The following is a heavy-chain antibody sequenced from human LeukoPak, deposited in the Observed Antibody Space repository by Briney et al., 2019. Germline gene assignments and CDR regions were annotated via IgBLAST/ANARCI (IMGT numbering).Heavy chain of an antibody. CDR1: GESLSGYW. CDR2: INHTGNT. V-gene: IGHV4-34*01. J-gene: IGHJ5*02. CDR3: ARGGRQVAAAGPGERWFDP. Sequence: KPSETLSLTCVVYGESLSGYWWSWIRQPPGKGLEWIGEINHTGNTNYNPSLKSRVTISVDTSKNQFSLKLSSVTAADTAVYYCARGGRQVAAAGPGERWFDPWGQGTLVTVSS. D-gene: IGHD6-13*01.